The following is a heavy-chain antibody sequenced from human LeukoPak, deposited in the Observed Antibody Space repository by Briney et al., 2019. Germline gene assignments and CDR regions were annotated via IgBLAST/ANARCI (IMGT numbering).Heavy chain of an antibody. D-gene: IGHD6-6*01. V-gene: IGHV3-7*04. CDR3: ARGGIITSYAFEI. Sequence: GGSLRLSCAVSGITFRSLWMNWVRQAPGKGLEWVANINPDGSEKYYVDSVEGRFTISRDNAKNSLYLQMDSLRAEDTAVYYCARGGIITSYAFEIWGQGAMVTVSS. CDR1: GITFRSLW. J-gene: IGHJ3*02. CDR2: INPDGSEK.